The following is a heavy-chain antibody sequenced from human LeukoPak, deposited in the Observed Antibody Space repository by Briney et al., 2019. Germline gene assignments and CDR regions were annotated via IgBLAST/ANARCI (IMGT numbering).Heavy chain of an antibody. CDR3: AREQLAQGYYYYYYGMDV. CDR1: GGSISSYY. V-gene: IGHV4-59*12. D-gene: IGHD6-6*01. J-gene: IGHJ6*02. CDR2: MFYSGNT. Sequence: SETLSLTCTVSGGSISSYYWSWIRQPPGKGLEWIAYMFYSGNTNYNPSLKSRVTISIDTSKNQFSLNLSSVTAADTAVYYCAREQLAQGYYYYYYGMDVWGQGTTVTVSS.